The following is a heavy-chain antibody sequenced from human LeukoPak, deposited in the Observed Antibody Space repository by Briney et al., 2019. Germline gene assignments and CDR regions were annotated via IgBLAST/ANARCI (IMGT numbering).Heavy chain of an antibody. CDR3: ARGPNYCSSTSCYGDY. D-gene: IGHD2-2*01. CDR2: IIPIFGTA. V-gene: IGHV1-69*05. J-gene: IGHJ4*02. Sequence: SVKVSCKASGGTFSSYAISWVRQSPGQGLEWMGGIIPIFGTANYAQKLQGRVTMTTDTSTSTAYMELRSLRSDDTAVYYCARGPNYCSSTSCYGDYWGQGTLVTVSS. CDR1: GGTFSSYA.